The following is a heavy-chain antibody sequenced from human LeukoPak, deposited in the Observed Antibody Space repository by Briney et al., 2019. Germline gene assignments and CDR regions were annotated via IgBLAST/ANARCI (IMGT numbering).Heavy chain of an antibody. CDR1: GFTFSNAW. Sequence: GGSLRPSCAASGFTFSNAWMSWVRLAPGTGLEWVGRIKSKTDGGTTDYAAPVKGRFTIPRDDSKNTLYLQMNSLKTEDTAVYYCPTELARGDYYRGAFEYWGQGTLVTVSS. J-gene: IGHJ4*02. D-gene: IGHD1-26*01. CDR3: PTELARGDYYRGAFEY. CDR2: IKSKTDGGTT. V-gene: IGHV3-15*01.